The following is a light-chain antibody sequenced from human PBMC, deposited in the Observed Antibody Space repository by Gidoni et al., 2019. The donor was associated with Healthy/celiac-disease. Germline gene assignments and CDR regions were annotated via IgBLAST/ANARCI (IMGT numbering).Light chain of an antibody. CDR2: AAS. Sequence: DIQMTQSPSSLSSSVGDRVTITCRASQSISSYLNWYQQKPGKAPKLLIYAASSLQSGVPSRFSGSGSGTEFTLTISSLQHEDFATYYCQQSYSTPRTFGHGSKLEFK. J-gene: IGKJ2*01. CDR3: QQSYSTPRT. V-gene: IGKV1-39*01. CDR1: QSISSY.